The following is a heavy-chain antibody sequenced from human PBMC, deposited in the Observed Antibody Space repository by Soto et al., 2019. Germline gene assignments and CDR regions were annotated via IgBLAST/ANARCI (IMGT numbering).Heavy chain of an antibody. CDR1: GFTFSSYA. Sequence: EVQLLESGGGLVQPGGSLRLSCAASGFTFSSYAMSWVRQAPGKGLEWVSIISGSGGSTYYADSVKGRFTISRDNSKNTLYLQMKSLRAEDTAVYYCAKGHKLSTSCYGLWYYYYYDMDVWGQGTTVTVSS. J-gene: IGHJ6*02. V-gene: IGHV3-23*01. CDR3: AKGHKLSTSCYGLWYYYYYDMDV. D-gene: IGHD2-2*01. CDR2: ISGSGGST.